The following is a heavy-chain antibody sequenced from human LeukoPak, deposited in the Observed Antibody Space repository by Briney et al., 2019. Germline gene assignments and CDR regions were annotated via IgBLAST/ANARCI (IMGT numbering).Heavy chain of an antibody. D-gene: IGHD5-18*01. CDR2: IYSGGIYNDGTT. V-gene: IGHV3-66*04. Sequence: PGGSLRLSCAASGFTVSSNYMSWVRQAPGKGLEWVSVIYSGGIYNDGTTNYGYSVKGRFTISRDNSKNTLYLQMNSLRAEDTAVYYCARRELLGYSYGLRTFNIWGQGTTVTVSS. J-gene: IGHJ3*02. CDR3: ARRELLGYSYGLRTFNI. CDR1: GFTVSSNY.